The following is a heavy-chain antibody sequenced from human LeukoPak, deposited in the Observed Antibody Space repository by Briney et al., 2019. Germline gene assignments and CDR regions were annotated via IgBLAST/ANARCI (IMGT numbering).Heavy chain of an antibody. J-gene: IGHJ4*02. CDR2: IYTSGST. V-gene: IGHV4-61*02. CDR1: GGSISSGSYY. Sequence: SQTLSLTCTVSGGSISSGSYYWSWIRQPAGKGLEWIGRIYTSGSTSYNPSLKSRVTISVDTSKNQFSLKLSSVTAADTAVYYCARASLRGYSYGYFDYWGQGTLVTVSS. D-gene: IGHD5-18*01. CDR3: ARASLRGYSYGYFDY.